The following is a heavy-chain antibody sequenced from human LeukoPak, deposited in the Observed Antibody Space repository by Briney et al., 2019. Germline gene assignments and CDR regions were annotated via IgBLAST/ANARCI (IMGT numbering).Heavy chain of an antibody. CDR3: ARGKTSRYYYYGMDV. CDR1: GFTFDDYG. V-gene: IGHV3-20*04. Sequence: RPGGSLRLSCAASGFTFDDYGMSWVRQAPGKGLEWVSDINWNGGSTGYADSVKGRFTISRDNAKNSLYLQMNTLRAEDTALYYCARGKTSRYYYYGMDVWGQETTVTVSS. CDR2: INWNGGST. J-gene: IGHJ6*02.